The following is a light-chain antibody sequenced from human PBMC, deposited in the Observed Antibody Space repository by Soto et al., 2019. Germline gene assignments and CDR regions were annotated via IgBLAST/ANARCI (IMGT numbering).Light chain of an antibody. Sequence: SYELTQSPSASVSPGQTAIITCSGDKLGDKNVCWYQQKSGQSPVLVIYQDTKRPSGIPERFSGSNSGNTATLTISGTQAMDEADYYCQAWDSDTFYVFGTGTKVTVL. CDR1: KLGDKN. V-gene: IGLV3-1*01. CDR2: QDT. J-gene: IGLJ1*01. CDR3: QAWDSDTFYV.